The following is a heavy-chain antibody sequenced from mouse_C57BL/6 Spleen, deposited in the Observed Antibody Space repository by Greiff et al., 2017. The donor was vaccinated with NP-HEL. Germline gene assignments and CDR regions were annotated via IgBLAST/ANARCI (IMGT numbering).Heavy chain of an antibody. D-gene: IGHD1-1*01. J-gene: IGHJ1*03. V-gene: IGHV5-4*01. CDR2: ISDGGSYT. Sequence: EVHLVESGGGLVKPGGSLKLSCAASGFTFSSYAMSWVRQTPEKRLEWVATISDGGSYTYYPDNVKGRFTISRDNAKNNLYLQMSHLKSEETAMYYCARDRITTVRYFDVWGTGTTVTVSS. CDR3: ARDRITTVRYFDV. CDR1: GFTFSSYA.